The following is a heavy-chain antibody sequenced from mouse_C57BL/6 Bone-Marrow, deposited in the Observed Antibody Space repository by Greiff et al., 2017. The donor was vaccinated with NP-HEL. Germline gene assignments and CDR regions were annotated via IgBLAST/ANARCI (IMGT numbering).Heavy chain of an antibody. J-gene: IGHJ2*01. CDR2: IYPGNSDT. CDR1: GYTFTSYW. CDR3: TRRTPLFITTVYYFDY. D-gene: IGHD1-1*01. V-gene: IGHV1-5*01. Sequence: EVQPLESGTVLARPGASVKMSCKTSGYTFTSYWMHWVKQRPGQGLEWIGAIYPGNSDTSYNQKFKGKAKLTAVTSASTAYMELSSLTNEDSAVYYCTRRTPLFITTVYYFDYWGQGTTLTVSS.